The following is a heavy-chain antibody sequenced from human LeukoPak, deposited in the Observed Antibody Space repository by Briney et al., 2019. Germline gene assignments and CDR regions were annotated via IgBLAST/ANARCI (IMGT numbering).Heavy chain of an antibody. V-gene: IGHV4-39*07. Sequence: SETLSLTCTVSGGSISSSSYYWGWIRQPPGKGLEWIGSIYYSGSTYYNPSLKSRVTISVDTSKNQFSLKLSSVTAADTAVYYCASESPLYGSGSYCFDYWGQGTLVTVSS. CDR1: GGSISSSSYY. CDR3: ASESPLYGSGSYCFDY. J-gene: IGHJ4*02. D-gene: IGHD3-10*01. CDR2: IYYSGST.